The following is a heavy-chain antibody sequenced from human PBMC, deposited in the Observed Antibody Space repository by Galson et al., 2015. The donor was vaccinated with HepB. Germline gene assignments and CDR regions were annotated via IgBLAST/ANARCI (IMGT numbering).Heavy chain of an antibody. V-gene: IGHV4-34*01. CDR2: ITRRGAT. D-gene: IGHD3-16*01. J-gene: IGHJ6*02. CDR1: GESFSGHY. Sequence: ETLSLTCVVDGESFSGHYWGWVRQAPGKGLEWIGEITRRGATVYNPSLKSRVSMSMDTSKRHFSLSLKFVTAADTALYYCARGVSESFGFTYDDYGLDVWGQGTTVIVSS. CDR3: ARGVSESFGFTYDDYGLDV.